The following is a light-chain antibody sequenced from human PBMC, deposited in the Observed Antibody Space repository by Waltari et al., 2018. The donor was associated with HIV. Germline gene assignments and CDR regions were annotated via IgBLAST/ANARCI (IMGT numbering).Light chain of an antibody. CDR3: CTYAVIVV. CDR1: RTDVGTYNS. J-gene: IGLJ2*01. CDR2: DVT. V-gene: IGLV2-23*02. Sequence: QSALTQPASVSGSPGQSITISCTGPRTDVGTYNSVSWYQQHPGKVPNLVIFDVTKRPAGVSDRVSGSKSGNTASLTISGLQAEDEADYYCCTYAVIVVFGGGTKLTVL.